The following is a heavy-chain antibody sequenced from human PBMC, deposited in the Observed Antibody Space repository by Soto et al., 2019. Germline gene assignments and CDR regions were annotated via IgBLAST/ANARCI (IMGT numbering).Heavy chain of an antibody. Sequence: DVQLLESGGGLVQPGGSLRLSCAASGFTFRSYAMSWVRQAPGKGLEWVSGISGSGISTHYADSVKGRFTVSRDNSKNTLYLQMNRLRAAATAVYNCAKEPVGPDWYCDLWVRGTLVTVSS. CDR2: ISGSGIST. CDR3: AKEPVGPDWYCDL. J-gene: IGHJ2*01. V-gene: IGHV3-23*01. CDR1: GFTFRSYA.